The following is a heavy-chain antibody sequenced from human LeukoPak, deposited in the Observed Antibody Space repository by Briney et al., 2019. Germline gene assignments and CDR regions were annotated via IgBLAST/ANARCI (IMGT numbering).Heavy chain of an antibody. J-gene: IGHJ4*02. Sequence: GGSLRLSCAASGFTFSSYAMSWVRQAPGKGLEWVSAISGSGGSTYYADSVKGRFTISRDNSKNTLYLQMNSLRAEDTAVYYCARARGIVVVPAATDPFDYWGQGTLVTVSS. V-gene: IGHV3-23*01. CDR1: GFTFSSYA. D-gene: IGHD2-2*01. CDR3: ARARGIVVVPAATDPFDY. CDR2: ISGSGGST.